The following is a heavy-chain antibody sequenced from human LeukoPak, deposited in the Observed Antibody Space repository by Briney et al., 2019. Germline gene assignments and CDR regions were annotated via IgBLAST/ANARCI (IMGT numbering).Heavy chain of an antibody. CDR1: GYTFTGYY. J-gene: IGHJ4*02. CDR3: ARVAGTYYYDSSAYYLKSPFDY. D-gene: IGHD3-22*01. V-gene: IGHV1-2*02. Sequence: GASVKVSCKASGYTFTGYYMHWVRQAPGQGLEWMGWINPNSGGTNSAQKFQGRVTMTRDTSISTAYMELNRLRSDDTAVYYCARVAGTYYYDSSAYYLKSPFDYWGQGTLVTVSS. CDR2: INPNSGGT.